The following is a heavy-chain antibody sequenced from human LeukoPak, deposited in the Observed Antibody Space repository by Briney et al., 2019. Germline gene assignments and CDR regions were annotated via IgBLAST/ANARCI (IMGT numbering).Heavy chain of an antibody. CDR2: ISAYNGNT. CDR1: GYTFTGYY. J-gene: IGHJ6*02. V-gene: IGHV1-18*04. Sequence: GASMKVSCKASGYTFTGYYMHWVRQAPGQGLEWMGWISAYNGNTNYAQKLQGRVTMTTDTSTSTAYMELRSLRSDDTAVYYCAREVDCSGVSCLGYYGMDVWGQGTTVTVSS. CDR3: AREVDCSGVSCLGYYGMDV. D-gene: IGHD2-15*01.